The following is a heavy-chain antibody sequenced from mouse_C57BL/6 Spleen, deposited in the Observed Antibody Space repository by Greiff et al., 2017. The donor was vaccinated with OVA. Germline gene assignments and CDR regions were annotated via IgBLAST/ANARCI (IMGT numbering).Heavy chain of an antibody. J-gene: IGHJ4*01. Sequence: VQLQQSGAELVKPGASVKISCKASGYAFSSYWMNWVKQRPGKGLEWIGQIYPGDGDTNYNGKFKGKATLTADKSSSTAYMQLSSLTSEDSAVYFCARSPGSSYDYYAMDYWGQGTSVTVSS. CDR1: GYAFSSYW. D-gene: IGHD1-1*01. CDR3: ARSPGSSYDYYAMDY. CDR2: IYPGDGDT. V-gene: IGHV1-80*01.